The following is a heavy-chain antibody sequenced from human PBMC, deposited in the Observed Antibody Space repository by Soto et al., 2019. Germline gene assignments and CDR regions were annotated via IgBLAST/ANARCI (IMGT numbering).Heavy chain of an antibody. V-gene: IGHV3-21*01. J-gene: IGHJ4*02. CDR1: GFIFSDYS. CDR3: DY. Sequence: GGSLRLSCAASGFIFSDYSMNWVRQAPGKGLEWVASINSNSGAIFYGDSVKGRFIISRDNTENSLFLQMNSLRAEDTAVYYFDYWGQGTLVTVSS. CDR2: INSNSGAI.